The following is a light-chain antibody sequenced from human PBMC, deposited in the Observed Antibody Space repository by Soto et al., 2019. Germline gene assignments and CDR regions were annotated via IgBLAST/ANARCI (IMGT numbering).Light chain of an antibody. CDR1: QSVESN. Sequence: ETLMTQSPATLSVSPGEGATLSCTASQSVESNLAWYQQKPGQVPRLLLYGASTRANGGPARFSGSGSGTEFTLTISSLQSEDCAIYYCQQYSNWPGTFGPGTKVDVK. V-gene: IGKV3-15*01. CDR3: QQYSNWPGT. CDR2: GAS. J-gene: IGKJ3*01.